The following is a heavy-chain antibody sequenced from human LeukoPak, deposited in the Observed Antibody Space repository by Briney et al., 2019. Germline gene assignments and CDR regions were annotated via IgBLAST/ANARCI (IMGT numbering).Heavy chain of an antibody. V-gene: IGHV3-33*06. CDR2: IWYDGSNK. CDR1: GFTFSSYG. D-gene: IGHD3-22*01. CDR3: AKDPLPVITTGWDFDI. J-gene: IGHJ3*02. Sequence: PGRSLRLSCAASGFTFSSYGMHWVRQAPGKGLEWVAVIWYDGSNKYYADSVKGGFTISRDNSKNTLYLQMNSLRAEDTAVYYCAKDPLPVITTGWDFDIWGQGTMVTVSS.